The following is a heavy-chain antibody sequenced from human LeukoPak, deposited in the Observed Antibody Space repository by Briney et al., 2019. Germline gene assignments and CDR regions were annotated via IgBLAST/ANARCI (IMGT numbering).Heavy chain of an antibody. Sequence: ASVKVSCKASGYTFTSYGISWVRQAPGQGLEWMGWISAYNGNTNYAQKLQGRVTMTTDTSTSTAYMVLRSLRSDDTAVYYCARSYIAAAGFGYYFDYWGQGTLVTVSS. V-gene: IGHV1-18*01. D-gene: IGHD6-13*01. CDR3: ARSYIAAAGFGYYFDY. J-gene: IGHJ4*02. CDR1: GYTFTSYG. CDR2: ISAYNGNT.